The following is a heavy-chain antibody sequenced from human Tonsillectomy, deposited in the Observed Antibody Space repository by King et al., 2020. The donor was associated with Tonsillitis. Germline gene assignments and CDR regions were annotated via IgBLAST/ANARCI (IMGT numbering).Heavy chain of an antibody. D-gene: IGHD3-3*01. CDR3: TRVPRWSTLYAFDI. V-gene: IGHV3-49*04. CDR2: IRSKSYGGTT. CDR1: GFTFGDYA. J-gene: IGHJ3*02. Sequence: VQLVESGGGLVQPGRSLRLSCTASGFTFGDYAMSWVRQAPGKGLEWVCCIRSKSYGGTTVYAASVKGRFSISRADSKSIAHLQMNSLKTEDTAVYYCTRVPRWSTLYAFDIWGQGTMVTVSS.